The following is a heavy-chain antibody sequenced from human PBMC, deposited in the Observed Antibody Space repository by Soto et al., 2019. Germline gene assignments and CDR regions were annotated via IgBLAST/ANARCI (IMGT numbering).Heavy chain of an antibody. CDR3: ALRAGPL. D-gene: IGHD6-13*01. CDR2: ISSSSNTI. CDR1: GFSFSTYS. J-gene: IGHJ4*02. Sequence: TGGSLRLFCAASGFSFSTYSMNWVRQAPGEGLEWISYISSSSNTIYYADSVKGRFTISRDNAKNSLYLQMNSLRAEDTAVYYCALRAGPLGGQGTLVTV. V-gene: IGHV3-48*01.